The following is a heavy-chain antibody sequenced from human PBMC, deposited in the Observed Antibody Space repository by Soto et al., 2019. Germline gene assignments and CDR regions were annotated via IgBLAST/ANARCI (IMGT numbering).Heavy chain of an antibody. J-gene: IGHJ6*02. D-gene: IGHD6-13*01. CDR1: GGSISSGNYY. V-gene: IGHV4-30-4*01. Sequence: LSLTCTVSGGSISSGNYYWSWIRQPPGKGLEYIGFIYHSGSTYYNPSLKSRVSISIEMSKNQYFLTVNSVTAADTAVYYCARVEQYLIRGYYFYGMDVWGQGTTVTVS. CDR3: ARVEQYLIRGYYFYGMDV. CDR2: IYHSGST.